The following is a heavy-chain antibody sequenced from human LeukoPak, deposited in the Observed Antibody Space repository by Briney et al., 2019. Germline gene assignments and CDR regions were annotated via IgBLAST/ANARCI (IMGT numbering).Heavy chain of an antibody. CDR1: GFTFDDYA. D-gene: IGHD2/OR15-2a*01. CDR2: ISWNSGSI. V-gene: IGHV3-9*01. J-gene: IGHJ4*02. CDR3: ARDLIKGDY. Sequence: SGGSLRLSCAASGFTFDDYAMHWVRQPPGKGLEWVSGISWNSGSIGYADSVKGRFTISRDNAKNSLYLQMNSLRAEDTAVYYCARDLIKGDYWGQGTLVTVSS.